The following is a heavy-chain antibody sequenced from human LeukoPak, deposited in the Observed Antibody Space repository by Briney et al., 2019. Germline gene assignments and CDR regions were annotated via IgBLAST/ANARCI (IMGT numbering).Heavy chain of an antibody. V-gene: IGHV1-8*03. Sequence: ASVKVSCKASGYTFTSYDINWVRQATGQGLEWMGWMNPNSGNTGYAQKFQGRVTITRNTSISTAYMELSSLRSEDTAVYYCARDRDIVVVDWFDPWGQGTLVTVSS. CDR3: ARDRDIVVVDWFDP. CDR1: GYTFTSYD. D-gene: IGHD2-15*01. J-gene: IGHJ5*02. CDR2: MNPNSGNT.